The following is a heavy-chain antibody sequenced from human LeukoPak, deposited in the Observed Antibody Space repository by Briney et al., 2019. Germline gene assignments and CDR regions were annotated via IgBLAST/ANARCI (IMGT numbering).Heavy chain of an antibody. CDR1: GGTFSSYA. D-gene: IGHD3-10*01. Sequence: SVKVSCKASGGTFSSYAISWVRQAPGQGLEWMGRIIPIFGTANYAQKFQGRVTITADKSTSTAFMELSSLRSEDTAVYYCARVGLYGSGNDYWGQGTLVTVSS. CDR3: ARVGLYGSGNDY. V-gene: IGHV1-69*06. J-gene: IGHJ4*02. CDR2: IIPIFGTA.